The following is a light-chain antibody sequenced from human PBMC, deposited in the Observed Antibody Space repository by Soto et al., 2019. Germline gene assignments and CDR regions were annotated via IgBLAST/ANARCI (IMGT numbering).Light chain of an antibody. J-gene: IGLJ3*02. V-gene: IGLV1-51*01. CDR2: DNY. Sequence: QSVWTQPPSVSAAPGQKVTISCSGSTSNIGSNYVSWYQQLPGTAPKLLFYDNYNRPSGIPDRYSGSKSGTSATLGISGLQTGDEADYYCGTWDNSLSGGGVVFGGGTKLTVL. CDR3: GTWDNSLSGGGVV. CDR1: TSNIGSNY.